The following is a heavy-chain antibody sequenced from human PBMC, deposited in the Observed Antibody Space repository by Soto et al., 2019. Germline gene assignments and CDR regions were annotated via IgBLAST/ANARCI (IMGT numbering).Heavy chain of an antibody. Sequence: PSETLSLTCTVSGGSISDYYWSWIRQPPGKGLQWMGYIHYSGSTKYNPSLKSRVTISLDTSKNQFSLKLTSVTAADTAVYYCARTGRGGVWGQGTLVTVSS. CDR3: ARTGRGGV. J-gene: IGHJ4*02. CDR2: IHYSGST. CDR1: GGSISDYY. D-gene: IGHD1-26*01. V-gene: IGHV4-59*01.